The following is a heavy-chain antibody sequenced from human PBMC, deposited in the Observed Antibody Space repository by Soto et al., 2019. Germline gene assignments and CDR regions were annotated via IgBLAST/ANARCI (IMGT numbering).Heavy chain of an antibody. CDR1: GFTFSSYA. J-gene: IGHJ6*02. CDR2: ISYDGSNK. CDR3: ARADYYGSGRTYYYYYGMDV. D-gene: IGHD3-10*01. Sequence: PGGSLRLGCAASGFTFSSYAMHWVRQAPGKGLEWVAVISYDGSNKYYADSVKGRFTISRDNSKNTLYLQMNSLRAEDTAVYYCARADYYGSGRTYYYYYGMDVWGQGTTVTVSS. V-gene: IGHV3-30-3*01.